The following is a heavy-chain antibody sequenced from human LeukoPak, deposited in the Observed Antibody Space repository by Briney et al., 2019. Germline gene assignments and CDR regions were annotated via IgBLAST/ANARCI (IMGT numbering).Heavy chain of an antibody. D-gene: IGHD3-10*01. CDR2: IYSGGST. Sequence: PGGSLRLSCAASGFTFSSNYMSWVRQAPGKGLEWVSVIYSGGSTYYADSVKGRFTISRDNSKNTLYLQMNSLRAEDTAVYYCARQARQGVIKIDYWGQGTLVTVSS. J-gene: IGHJ4*02. V-gene: IGHV3-66*02. CDR1: GFTFSSNY. CDR3: ARQARQGVIKIDY.